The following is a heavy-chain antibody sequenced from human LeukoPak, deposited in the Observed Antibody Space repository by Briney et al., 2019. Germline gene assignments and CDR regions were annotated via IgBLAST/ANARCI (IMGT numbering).Heavy chain of an antibody. CDR1: GGPISSSSYY. J-gene: IGHJ3*02. V-gene: IGHV4-39*07. CDR2: IYYSGST. CDR3: AAINVWSGPYDAFDI. Sequence: PSETLSLTSTVSGGPISSSSYYWGWSRQPPVKGLAWNGSIYYSGSTYYNPSLKSRVTISVDTSKNQFSLKLSSVTAADTAVYYCAAINVWSGPYDAFDIWGQGAMVTVSS. D-gene: IGHD3-3*01.